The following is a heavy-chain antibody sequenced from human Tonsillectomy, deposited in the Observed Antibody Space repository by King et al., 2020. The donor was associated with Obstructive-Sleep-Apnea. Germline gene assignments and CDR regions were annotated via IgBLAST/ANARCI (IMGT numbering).Heavy chain of an antibody. CDR2: ISAHNGNT. CDR1: GYTFSSYG. V-gene: IGHV1-18*04. J-gene: IGHJ5*01. D-gene: IGHD1-26*01. Sequence: QLVQSGAEVKKPGASVRVSCKASGYTFSSYGITWLRQAPGQGLEWGAWISAHNGNTEYAQKLQGRVSATTDTATSTVYMDLWSLRSDDTAVYYCARAPSGTYDSWGQGTLVTVSS. CDR3: ARAPSGTYDS.